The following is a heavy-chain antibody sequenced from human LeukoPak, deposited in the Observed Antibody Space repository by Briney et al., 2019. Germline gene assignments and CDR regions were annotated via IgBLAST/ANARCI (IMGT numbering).Heavy chain of an antibody. V-gene: IGHV3-30*04. Sequence: GGSLRLSCAASGFAFCSYAMHWVRQAPGKGLEWVAVTSNDGINKYYSDSVKGRLTMSRDNSKNTLYLQMDSLRAEDTAVYYCARDKVSTKGYSSGWWFDYWGQGTLVTVSS. CDR2: TSNDGINK. D-gene: IGHD6-19*01. J-gene: IGHJ4*02. CDR1: GFAFCSYA. CDR3: ARDKVSTKGYSSGWWFDY.